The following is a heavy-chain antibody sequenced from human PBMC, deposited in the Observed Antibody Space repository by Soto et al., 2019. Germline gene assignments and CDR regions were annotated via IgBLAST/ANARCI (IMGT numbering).Heavy chain of an antibody. D-gene: IGHD3-10*01. CDR1: GGSIISAAYY. CDR3: ARDGDGPGRRYDY. V-gene: IGHV4-31*03. J-gene: IGHJ4*02. Sequence: SETLSLTCTVSGGSIISAAYYWSWIRQHPGKGLEWIGYISHSGSTYYTPSLKSRVIISADTSKNQFSVNLTSVTAADTAVYYCARDGDGPGRRYDYWGQGTLVTVSS. CDR2: ISHSGST.